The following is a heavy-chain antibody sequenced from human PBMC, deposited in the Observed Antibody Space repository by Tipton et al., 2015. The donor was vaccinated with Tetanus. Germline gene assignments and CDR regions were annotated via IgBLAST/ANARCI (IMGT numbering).Heavy chain of an antibody. D-gene: IGHD3-16*01. CDR2: INISGGRT. J-gene: IGHJ4*02. V-gene: IGHV3-23*01. Sequence: SLRLSCAASRFTFSSYAMSWIRQAPGKGLEWVSAINISGGRTYYADSVKGRFTISRDNSKNTLYLQMNSLRAEDTAVYYCARALYGGCDYWGQGTLVTVSS. CDR3: ARALYGGCDY. CDR1: RFTFSSYA.